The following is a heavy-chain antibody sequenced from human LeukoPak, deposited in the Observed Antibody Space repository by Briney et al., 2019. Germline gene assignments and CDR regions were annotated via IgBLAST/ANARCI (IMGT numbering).Heavy chain of an antibody. J-gene: IGHJ4*02. CDR1: GDTFSNYA. CDR3: ARAGSSRFSVPYYFNY. V-gene: IGHV1-69*04. Sequence: ASVKVSCKASGDTFSNYAIIWVRQAPGQGLEWVGRIIPSLGTPNYAQKFQGRVTITADRSTTTAYMELSSLRFEDTAVYYCARAGSSRFSVPYYFNYWGQGSPVTVSS. D-gene: IGHD6-13*01. CDR2: IIPSLGTP.